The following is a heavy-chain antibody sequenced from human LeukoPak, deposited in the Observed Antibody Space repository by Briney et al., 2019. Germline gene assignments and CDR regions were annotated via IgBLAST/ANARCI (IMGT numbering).Heavy chain of an antibody. CDR3: ARGIPRDWFDP. CDR1: GYTFTGYY. D-gene: IGHD5-18*01. CDR2: IDPNSGGT. J-gene: IGHJ5*02. V-gene: IGHV1-2*02. Sequence: ASVKVSCKASGYTFTGYYMHWVRQAPGQGLEWTGWIDPNSGGTNYAQKFQGRVTMTRGTSISTAYMELSRLRSDDTAVYYCARGIPRDWFDPWGQGTLVTVSS.